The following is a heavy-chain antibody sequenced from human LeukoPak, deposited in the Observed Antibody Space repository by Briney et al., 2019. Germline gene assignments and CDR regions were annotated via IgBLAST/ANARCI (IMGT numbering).Heavy chain of an antibody. D-gene: IGHD3-10*02. J-gene: IGHJ6*04. CDR3: AELGITMIGGV. Sequence: GGSLRLSCAASGFTFSTYSMNWVRQAPGKGLEWVSYIDAGTSTIYYADSVKGRFTISRDNAKNSLYLQMNSLRAEDTAVYYCAELGITMIGGVWGKGTTVTISS. CDR1: GFTFSTYS. V-gene: IGHV3-48*04. CDR2: IDAGTSTI.